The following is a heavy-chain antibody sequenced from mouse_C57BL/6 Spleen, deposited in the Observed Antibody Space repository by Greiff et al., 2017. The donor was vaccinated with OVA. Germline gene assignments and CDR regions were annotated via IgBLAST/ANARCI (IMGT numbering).Heavy chain of an antibody. Sequence: QVQLQQPGAELVRPGSSVKLSCKASGYTFTSYWMHWVKQRPIQGLEWIGNIDPSDSETHYNQKFKDKATLTVDKSSSTAYMQLSSLTSEDSAVYYCASDSNYGYFDVWGTGTTVTVSS. J-gene: IGHJ1*03. CDR2: IDPSDSET. D-gene: IGHD2-5*01. CDR1: GYTFTSYW. V-gene: IGHV1-52*01. CDR3: ASDSNYGYFDV.